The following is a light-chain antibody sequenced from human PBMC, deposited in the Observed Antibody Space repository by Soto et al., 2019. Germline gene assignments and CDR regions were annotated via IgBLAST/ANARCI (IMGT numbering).Light chain of an antibody. CDR3: ISYTSIDTWV. CDR1: SSDVGGYNY. J-gene: IGLJ1*01. CDR2: DVS. V-gene: IGLV2-14*03. Sequence: QPVLTQPASVSGSPGQSITITCTGTSSDVGGYNYVSWYQQHPGKAPKVLISDVSNRPSGISNRFSGSKSGNTASLTISGLQAEDEADYYCISYTSIDTWVFGTGTKVTVL.